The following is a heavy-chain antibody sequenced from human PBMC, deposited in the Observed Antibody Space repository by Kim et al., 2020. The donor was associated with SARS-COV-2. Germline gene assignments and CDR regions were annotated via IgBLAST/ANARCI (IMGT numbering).Heavy chain of an antibody. J-gene: IGHJ4*02. Sequence: GGSLRLSCAASGFIFSSYGMHWVRQAPGKGLEWVAVIWYDGSNKYYEDSVKGRFTISRDNSKNTLYLQMNSLRAEDTAVYYCARDQGYYYGSGSLDYWGQGTLVTVSS. CDR2: IWYDGSNK. CDR3: ARDQGYYYGSGSLDY. D-gene: IGHD3-10*01. CDR1: GFIFSSYG. V-gene: IGHV3-33*01.